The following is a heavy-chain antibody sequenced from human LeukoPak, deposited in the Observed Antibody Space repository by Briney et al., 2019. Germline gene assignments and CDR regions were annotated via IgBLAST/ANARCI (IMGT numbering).Heavy chain of an antibody. CDR3: AKGSGSPPSEFDY. CDR2: ISGSGGST. CDR1: GFTFSSYA. V-gene: IGHV3-23*01. D-gene: IGHD3-10*01. J-gene: IGHJ4*02. Sequence: QAGGSLRLSCAASGFTFSSYAMSWLRQAPGKGLEWVSAISGSGGSTYYADSVKGRFTISRDNSKNTLYLQMNSLRAEDTAVYYCAKGSGSPPSEFDYWGQGTLVTVSS.